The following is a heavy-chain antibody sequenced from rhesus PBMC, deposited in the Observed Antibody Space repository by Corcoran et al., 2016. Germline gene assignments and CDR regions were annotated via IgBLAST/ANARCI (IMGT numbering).Heavy chain of an antibody. CDR1: GGSISSGYYY. CDR2: IYGSGGGT. V-gene: IGHV4-106*01. D-gene: IGHD6-25*01. Sequence: QVQLQQWGEGLVKPSATLSLTCAVSGGSISSGYYYWSWIRQPPGKGLEWIGYIYGSGGGTNYNPSHKNRCTISIDTSKTQVSRKLSSVTAADTAVYYCAREAAADHGQKDAFDFCGQGLRVTVSS. J-gene: IGHJ3*01. CDR3: AREAAADHGQKDAFDF.